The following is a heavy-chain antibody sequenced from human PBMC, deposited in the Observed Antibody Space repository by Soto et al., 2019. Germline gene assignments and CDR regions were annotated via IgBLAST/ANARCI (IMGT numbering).Heavy chain of an antibody. CDR3: ARHKRYFDWPEECDY. V-gene: IGHV4-39*01. Sequence: QLQLQESGPGLVKPSETLSLTCTVSGGSISSSSYYWGWIRQPPGKGLEWIGSIYYSGSTYYNPSLKSRVTISVDTSKNQFSLKLSSVTAADTAVYYCARHKRYFDWPEECDYWGQGTLVTVSS. CDR1: GGSISSSSYY. J-gene: IGHJ4*02. CDR2: IYYSGST. D-gene: IGHD3-9*01.